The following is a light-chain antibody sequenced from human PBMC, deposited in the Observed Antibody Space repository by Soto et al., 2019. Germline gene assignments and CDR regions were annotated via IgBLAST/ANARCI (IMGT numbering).Light chain of an antibody. J-gene: IGKJ5*01. V-gene: IGKV3-11*01. CDR1: QSVSSY. Sequence: EILLTQSPGPLSFSPGERATLSCRASQSVSSYFLAWYQQKPGQAPSLLIYSSSTRATGIPARFSGSGSGTDFTLTISSLEPEDFAVYYCQQRSNWWITFGQGTRLEI. CDR2: SSS. CDR3: QQRSNWWIT.